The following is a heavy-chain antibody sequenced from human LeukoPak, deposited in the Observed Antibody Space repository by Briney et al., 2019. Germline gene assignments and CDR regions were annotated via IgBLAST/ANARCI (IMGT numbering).Heavy chain of an antibody. D-gene: IGHD4-17*01. Sequence: ASVKVSCKASGYIFTDYAIQWVRQAPGQGLEWMGWINAGNGKTKYSQKFQGRVTITRDTTASTAYMELSGLRSDDTAVYYCARARWASTVTTYYLDFWGQGTLVTVSS. CDR1: GYIFTDYA. J-gene: IGHJ4*02. CDR3: ARARWASTVTTYYLDF. V-gene: IGHV1-3*01. CDR2: INAGNGKT.